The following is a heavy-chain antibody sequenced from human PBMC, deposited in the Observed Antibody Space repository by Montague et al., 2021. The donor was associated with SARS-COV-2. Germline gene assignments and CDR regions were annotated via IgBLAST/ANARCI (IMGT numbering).Heavy chain of an antibody. CDR2: ITASGDGT. CDR1: GFTFSSFA. Sequence: SLRLSCAASGFTFSSFAVSWVRQAPGKGLEWVSTITASGDGTYYADSVKGRFTISRDNSKNTLYLQMISLRAEDTAVYFCAEGYSYGSYTFDIWGQGTMVTVSS. D-gene: IGHD5-18*01. CDR3: AEGYSYGSYTFDI. J-gene: IGHJ3*02. V-gene: IGHV3-23*01.